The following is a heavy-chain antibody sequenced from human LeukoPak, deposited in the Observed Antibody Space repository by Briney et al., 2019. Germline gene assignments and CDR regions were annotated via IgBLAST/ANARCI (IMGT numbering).Heavy chain of an antibody. CDR1: GGTFSSYA. CDR2: IIPIFGTA. Sequence: SVKVSCKASGGTFSSYAISWVRQAPGQGLEWMGGIIPIFGTANYAQKFQGRVTTTTDESTSTAYMELSSLRSEDTAVYYCARGQWQGGILDYWGQGTLVTVSS. J-gene: IGHJ4*02. V-gene: IGHV1-69*05. D-gene: IGHD6-19*01. CDR3: ARGQWQGGILDY.